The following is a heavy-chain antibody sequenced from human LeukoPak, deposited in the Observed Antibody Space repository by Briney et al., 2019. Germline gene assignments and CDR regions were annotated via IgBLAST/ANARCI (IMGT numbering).Heavy chain of an antibody. J-gene: IGHJ4*02. D-gene: IGHD6-19*01. V-gene: IGHV3-53*01. CDR2: IYSGGST. Sequence: GGSLRLSCAASRLTVSSDEMSCGCQGPGKGLERVSVIYSGGSTYYADSVKGLFTISKDNYKTTLYLQMNSRTAEDTAVYYCGRARKYSGWDVYYFDYWGQGTLVTVSS. CDR3: GRARKYSGWDVYYFDY. CDR1: RLTVSSDE.